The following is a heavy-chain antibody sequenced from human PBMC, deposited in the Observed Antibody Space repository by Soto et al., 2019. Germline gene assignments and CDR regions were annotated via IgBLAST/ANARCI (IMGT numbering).Heavy chain of an antibody. V-gene: IGHV1-69*13. CDR2: IIPIFGTA. CDR3: ASSYSSGWEGLDY. Sequence: SVKVSCKASGGTFSSYAISWVRQAPGQGLEWMGGIIPIFGTANYAQKFQGRVTVTADESTSTAYMELSSLRSEDTAVYYCASSYSSGWEGLDYWGQVTLVTAPS. CDR1: GGTFSSYA. J-gene: IGHJ4*02. D-gene: IGHD6-19*01.